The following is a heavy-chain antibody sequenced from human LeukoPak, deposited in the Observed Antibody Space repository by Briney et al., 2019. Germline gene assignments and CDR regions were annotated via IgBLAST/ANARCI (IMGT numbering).Heavy chain of an antibody. CDR1: GXXFXXXW. V-gene: IGHV3-74*01. J-gene: IGHJ4*02. Sequence: GGSLRLSCAASGXXFXXXWXXXXXXAPGXXLXXVXRIDGDGSSTNYADSVKGRFTISRDNAKNTLYLQMNSLRAEDTAXYYCARGYSGYLYYWGQGTLVTVSS. CDR3: ARGYSGYLYY. CDR2: IDGDGSST. D-gene: IGHD5-12*01.